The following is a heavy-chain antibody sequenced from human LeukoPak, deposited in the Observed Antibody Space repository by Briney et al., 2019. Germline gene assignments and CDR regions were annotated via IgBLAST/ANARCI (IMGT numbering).Heavy chain of an antibody. V-gene: IGHV4-61*02. J-gene: IGHJ4*02. CDR3: ARSSWASFDY. CDR2: IHTSGNT. Sequence: SETLSLTCTASGGSIGSGSYYWGWIRQPAGKGLEWIGRIHTSGNTNYNFSLKSRVTISLDTSKNQFSLKLSSVTAADTAVYYCARSSWASFDYWGQGTLVTVSS. D-gene: IGHD6-13*01. CDR1: GGSIGSGSYY.